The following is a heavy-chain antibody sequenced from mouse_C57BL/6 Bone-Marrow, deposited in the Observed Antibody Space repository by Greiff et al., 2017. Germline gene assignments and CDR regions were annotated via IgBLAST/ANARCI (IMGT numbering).Heavy chain of an antibody. CDR1: GFTFSSYG. J-gene: IGHJ1*03. CDR2: ISSGGSYT. V-gene: IGHV5-6*01. CDR3: ARRGTGGYFDV. D-gene: IGHD3-1*01. Sequence: EVQGVESGGDLVKPGGSLKLSCAASGFTFSSYGMSWVRQTPDKRLEWVATISSGGSYTYYPDSVKGRFTISRDNAKNTRYLQMSSLKSEDTAMYCCARRGTGGYFDVWGTGTTVTVSS.